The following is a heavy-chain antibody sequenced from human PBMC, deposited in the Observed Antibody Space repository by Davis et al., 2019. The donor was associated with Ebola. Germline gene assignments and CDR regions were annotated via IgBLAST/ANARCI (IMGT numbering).Heavy chain of an antibody. CDR1: GGSISSGTYY. J-gene: IGHJ2*01. V-gene: IGHV4-39*07. CDR2: IYYNGRT. Sequence: SETLSLTCSVSGGSISSGTYYWGWVRQPPGKGLEWIGAIYYNGRTYYSSSLEGRVTILLDTSKKQFSLKVRSVTAADTAVYFCARLSGLFSSSSGALYFDLWGRGTLVSVSS. D-gene: IGHD6-6*01. CDR3: ARLSGLFSSSSGALYFDL.